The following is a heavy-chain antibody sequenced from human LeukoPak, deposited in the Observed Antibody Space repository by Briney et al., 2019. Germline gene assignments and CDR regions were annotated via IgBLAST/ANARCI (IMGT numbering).Heavy chain of an antibody. Sequence: KPSETLSLTCTVSGGSISSSSYYWGWIRQPPGKGLEWIGSIYYSGSTYYNPSLKSRVTISVDTSKNQFSLKLSSVTAADTAVYYCARGYYDFWSGVPFDYWGQGTLVTVSS. CDR3: ARGYYDFWSGVPFDY. J-gene: IGHJ4*02. CDR2: IYYSGST. D-gene: IGHD3-3*01. V-gene: IGHV4-39*07. CDR1: GGSISSSSYY.